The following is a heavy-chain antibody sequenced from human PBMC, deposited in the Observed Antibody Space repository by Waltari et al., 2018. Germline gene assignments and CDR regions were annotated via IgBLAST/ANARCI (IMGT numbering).Heavy chain of an antibody. CDR3: AGAEEGIAAAFDY. CDR1: GDSIGRGYYY. J-gene: IGHJ4*02. V-gene: IGHV4-39*07. Sequence: QLQLRESGPGLLKPSETLSLTCSVSGDSIGRGYYYWGWIRQAPGKGLEWIGSIDFAGSSYYNPSLKSRVTISVDTSKSQFALRRSSVTAADTAVYYCAGAEEGIAAAFDYWGQGTLVTVSS. CDR2: IDFAGSS. D-gene: IGHD6-13*01.